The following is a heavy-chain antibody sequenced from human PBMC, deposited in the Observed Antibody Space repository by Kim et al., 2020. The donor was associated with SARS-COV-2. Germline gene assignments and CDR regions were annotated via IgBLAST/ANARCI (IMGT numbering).Heavy chain of an antibody. V-gene: IGHV3-7*04. Sequence: GGSLRLSCVGSGFTFASYWMTWVRQAPGKGLEWVANIKTDGAVNYYVDSVRGRFSVSRDNAKDSLYLQMDYLRDDDTAVYYCARGGLSGALDYWGQGTLVAVSS. CDR2: IKTDGAVN. J-gene: IGHJ4*02. D-gene: IGHD3-16*01. CDR1: GFTFASYW. CDR3: ARGGLSGALDY.